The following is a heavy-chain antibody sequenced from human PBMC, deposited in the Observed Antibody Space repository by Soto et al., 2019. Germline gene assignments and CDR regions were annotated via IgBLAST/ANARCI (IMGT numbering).Heavy chain of an antibody. CDR3: ARKSTDTGSSWYSGYYYYGMDV. J-gene: IGHJ6*02. CDR1: GGSISSSNW. CDR2: IYHSGST. D-gene: IGHD6-13*01. V-gene: IGHV4-4*02. Sequence: QVQLQESGPGLVKPSGTLSLTCAVSGGSISSSNWWSWVRQPPGKGLEWIGEIYHSGSTNYNPSLKSRVTISVDKSKNQFSLKLSSVTAADTAVYYCARKSTDTGSSWYSGYYYYGMDVWGQGTTVTVSS.